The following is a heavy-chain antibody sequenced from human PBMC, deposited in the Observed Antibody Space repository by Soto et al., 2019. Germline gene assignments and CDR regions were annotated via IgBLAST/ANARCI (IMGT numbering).Heavy chain of an antibody. CDR3: ARANDFTYYYYGMDL. CDR2: IIPIFGTA. D-gene: IGHD3-3*01. V-gene: IGHV1-69*06. Sequence: GASVKVSCKASGGTFSGYAISWVRQAPGQGLEWMGGIIPIFGTANYAQKFQGRVTITADKSTSTAYMELSSLRSEDTAVYYCARANDFTYYYYGMDLWGPGTTVTVSS. CDR1: GGTFSGYA. J-gene: IGHJ6*02.